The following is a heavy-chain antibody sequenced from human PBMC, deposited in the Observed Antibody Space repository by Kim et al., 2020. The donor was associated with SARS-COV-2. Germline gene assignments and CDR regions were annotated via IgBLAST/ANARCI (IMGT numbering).Heavy chain of an antibody. D-gene: IGHD3-10*01. J-gene: IGHJ4*02. Sequence: DSVKGRFTISRENSKKTLYLQMNSLRAEDTAVYYCAKERGVLLWFGELSHWGQGTLVTVSS. V-gene: IGHV3-30*02. CDR3: AKERGVLLWFGELSH.